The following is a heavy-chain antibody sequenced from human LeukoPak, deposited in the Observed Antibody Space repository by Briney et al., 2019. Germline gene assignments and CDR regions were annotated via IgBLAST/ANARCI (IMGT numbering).Heavy chain of an antibody. CDR3: ARGRSGSYPKGFAE. CDR1: GYSISSGYY. J-gene: IGHJ4*02. Sequence: PSETLSLTCTVSGYSISSGYYWGWIRQPPGKGLEWIGSIYHSGSTYYNPSLKSRVTISVDTSKNQFSLKLSSVTAADTAVYYCARGRSGSYPKGFAEWGQGTLVTVSS. V-gene: IGHV4-38-2*02. CDR2: IYHSGST. D-gene: IGHD1-26*01.